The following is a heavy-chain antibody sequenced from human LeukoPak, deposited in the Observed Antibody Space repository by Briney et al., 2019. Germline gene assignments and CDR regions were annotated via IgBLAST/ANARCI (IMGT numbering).Heavy chain of an antibody. CDR2: IYYSGST. D-gene: IGHD3-22*01. Sequence: SETLSLTCTVSGGSISSYYWSWIRQPPGKGLEWIGYIYYSGSTDYNPSLKSRVTISVDTSKNQFSLKLSSVTAADTAVYYCARQGPYYYDSSGYYRRHDAFDIWGQGTMVTVSS. J-gene: IGHJ3*02. CDR3: ARQGPYYYDSSGYYRRHDAFDI. CDR1: GGSISSYY. V-gene: IGHV4-59*08.